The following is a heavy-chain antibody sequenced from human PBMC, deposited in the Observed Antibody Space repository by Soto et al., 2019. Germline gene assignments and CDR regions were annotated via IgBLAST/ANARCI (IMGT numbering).Heavy chain of an antibody. CDR1: GYTFTGYY. D-gene: IGHD2-2*02. V-gene: IGHV1-2*04. Sequence: ASVKVSCKASGYTFTGYYMHWVRQAPGQGLEWMGWINPNSGGTNYAQKFQGWVTMTRDTSISTAYMELSRLRSDDTAVYYCAREQYCSSTSCYKGRQSLDYWGQGTLVTVSS. J-gene: IGHJ4*02. CDR3: AREQYCSSTSCYKGRQSLDY. CDR2: INPNSGGT.